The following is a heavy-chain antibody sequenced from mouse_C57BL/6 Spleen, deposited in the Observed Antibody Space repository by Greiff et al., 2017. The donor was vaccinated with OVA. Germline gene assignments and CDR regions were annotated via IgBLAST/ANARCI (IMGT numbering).Heavy chain of an antibody. CDR3: ARRQLRLAMDY. D-gene: IGHD3-2*02. CDR2: IDPSDSYT. Sequence: VQLQQPGAELVMPGASVKLSCKASGYTFTSYWMHWVKQRPGKGLEWIGEIDPSDSYTNYNQKFKGKSTLTVDKSSSTAYMQLRSLTSEDSAVYYCARRQLRLAMDYWGQGTSVTVSS. CDR1: GYTFTSYW. J-gene: IGHJ4*01. V-gene: IGHV1-69*01.